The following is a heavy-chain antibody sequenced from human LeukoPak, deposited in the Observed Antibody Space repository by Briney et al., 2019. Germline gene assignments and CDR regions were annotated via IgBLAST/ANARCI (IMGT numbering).Heavy chain of an antibody. Sequence: GGSLRLSCAASGFTFSSYSMNWVRQAPGKGLEWVSSISSSSSYIYYADSVKGRFTISRDNAKNSLYLQMNSLRAEDTAVYYCARVGVVVPAALGGVDYWGQGTLVTVSS. V-gene: IGHV3-21*01. CDR3: ARVGVVVPAALGGVDY. D-gene: IGHD2-2*01. CDR1: GFTFSSYS. J-gene: IGHJ4*02. CDR2: ISSSSSYI.